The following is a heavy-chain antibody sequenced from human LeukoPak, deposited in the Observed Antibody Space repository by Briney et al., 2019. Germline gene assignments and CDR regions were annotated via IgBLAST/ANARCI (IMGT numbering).Heavy chain of an antibody. J-gene: IGHJ6*03. D-gene: IGHD6-13*01. CDR1: GYTFTGYY. CDR2: INPNSGGT. Sequence: ASVKVSCKASGYTFTGYYMHWVRQAPGQGLEWMGWINPNSGGTNYAQKFQGRVTMTRDTSISTAYMGLSRLRSDDTAVYYCARDQGYSSSWFVGYYYYYYMDVWGKGTTVTVSS. V-gene: IGHV1-2*02. CDR3: ARDQGYSSSWFVGYYYYYYMDV.